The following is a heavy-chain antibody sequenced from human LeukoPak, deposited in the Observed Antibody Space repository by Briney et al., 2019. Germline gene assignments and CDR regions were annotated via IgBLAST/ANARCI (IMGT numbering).Heavy chain of an antibody. CDR2: IYTSGST. J-gene: IGHJ4*02. V-gene: IGHV4-4*07. Sequence: PSETLSLTCTVSGGSISNFYWSWIRQPAGKGLEWIGRIYTSGSTNYNPSLKSRVTMSVDTSKSHFSLKLSSVTAADTAVYYCARVLGWAAFDYWGQGTLITVSS. CDR1: GGSISNFY. D-gene: IGHD2-15*01. CDR3: ARVLGWAAFDY.